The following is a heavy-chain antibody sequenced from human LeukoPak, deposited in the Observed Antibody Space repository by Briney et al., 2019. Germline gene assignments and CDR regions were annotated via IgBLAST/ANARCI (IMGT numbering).Heavy chain of an antibody. CDR2: INHSGST. J-gene: IGHJ5*02. CDR1: GGSFSGYY. D-gene: IGHD5-18*01. CDR3: ARGYSYGLTRGWFDP. Sequence: SETLSLTCAVYGGSFSGYYWSWIRQPPGKGLEWIGEINHSGSTNYNPPLKSRVTISVDTSKNQFSLKLSSVTAADTAVYYCARGYSYGLTRGWFDPWGQGTLVTVSS. V-gene: IGHV4-34*01.